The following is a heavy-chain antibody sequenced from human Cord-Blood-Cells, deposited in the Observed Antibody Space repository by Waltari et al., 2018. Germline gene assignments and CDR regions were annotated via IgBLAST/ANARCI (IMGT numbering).Heavy chain of an antibody. CDR3: ARHRRLGEVDY. V-gene: IGHV4-39*01. Sequence: QLQLQESGPGLVKPSETLSLTCTVSGGSISSSIYYWGWIRQPPGKGLEWIGSIYYSGSTYYNPSLKSRVTISVDTSKNQFSLKLSSVTAADTAVYYCARHRRLGEVDYWGQGTLVTVSS. CDR2: IYYSGST. J-gene: IGHJ4*02. CDR1: GGSISSSIYY. D-gene: IGHD3-10*01.